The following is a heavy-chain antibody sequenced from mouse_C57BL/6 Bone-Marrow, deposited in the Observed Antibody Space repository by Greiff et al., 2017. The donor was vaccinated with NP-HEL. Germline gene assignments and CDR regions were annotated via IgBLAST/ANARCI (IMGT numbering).Heavy chain of an antibody. CDR2: IFPGSGST. Sequence: QVHVKQSGPQLVKPGASVKISCKASGYTFTDYYINWVKQRPGQGLEWIGWIFPGSGSTYYNEKFKGKATLTVDKSSSTAYMLLSSLTSEDSAVYFCAREYYYGSSWDWYFDVWGTGTTVTVSS. CDR1: GYTFTDYY. V-gene: IGHV1-75*01. CDR3: AREYYYGSSWDWYFDV. D-gene: IGHD1-1*01. J-gene: IGHJ1*03.